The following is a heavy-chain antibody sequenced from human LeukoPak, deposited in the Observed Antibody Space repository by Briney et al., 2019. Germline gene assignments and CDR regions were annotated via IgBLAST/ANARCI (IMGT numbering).Heavy chain of an antibody. CDR1: GFTFSSYS. CDR3: VRDPSGSGFAFDS. CDR2: ISSSSSYI. D-gene: IGHD1-1*01. Sequence: KAGGSLRLSCAASGFTFSSYSMNWVRQAPGKGLEWVSSISSSSSYIYYADSVKGRFTISRDNSEDTLYLQMNSLRAEDTAVYYCVRDPSGSGFAFDSWGQGALVTVSS. J-gene: IGHJ4*02. V-gene: IGHV3-21*01.